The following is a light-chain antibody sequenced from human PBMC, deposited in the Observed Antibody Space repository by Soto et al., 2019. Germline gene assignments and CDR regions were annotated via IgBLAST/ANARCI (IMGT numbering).Light chain of an antibody. CDR2: SAS. J-gene: IGKJ1*01. CDR3: HQTYSTPQT. Sequence: DIQMTQSPSSLSASVGDRVTITCRAGQTVTDYLNWYQHKPGKAPKLLIYSASTLQSGVPSRFSGSGSGTEFTLTITSLQPEDFGTYYCHQTYSTPQTFGQGTRVEIK. V-gene: IGKV1-39*01. CDR1: QTVTDY.